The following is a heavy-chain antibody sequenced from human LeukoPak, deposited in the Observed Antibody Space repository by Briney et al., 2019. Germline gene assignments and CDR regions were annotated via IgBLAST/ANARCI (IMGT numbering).Heavy chain of an antibody. D-gene: IGHD3-22*01. V-gene: IGHV5-51*01. Sequence: GESLKISFKGSGYSFTSYWIGWVRPMPGKGLEWMGIIYPGDSDTRYSPSFQGQVTISADKSISTAYLQWSSLKASDTAMYYCARKKIVDVGYQNAFDIWGQGTMVTVSS. CDR1: GYSFTSYW. CDR3: ARKKIVDVGYQNAFDI. CDR2: IYPGDSDT. J-gene: IGHJ3*02.